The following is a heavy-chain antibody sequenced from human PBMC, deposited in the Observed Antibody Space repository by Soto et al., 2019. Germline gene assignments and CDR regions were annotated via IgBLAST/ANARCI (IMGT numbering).Heavy chain of an antibody. J-gene: IGHJ6*02. Sequence: GGSLRLSCAASGFTFSSYGMHWVRQAPGKGLEWVAVIWYDGSNKYYADSVKGRFTISRDNSKNTLYLQMNSLRAEDTAVYYCAREGSYGYFARGMDVWGQGTTVTVSS. D-gene: IGHD5-18*01. CDR3: AREGSYGYFARGMDV. CDR2: IWYDGSNK. V-gene: IGHV3-33*01. CDR1: GFTFSSYG.